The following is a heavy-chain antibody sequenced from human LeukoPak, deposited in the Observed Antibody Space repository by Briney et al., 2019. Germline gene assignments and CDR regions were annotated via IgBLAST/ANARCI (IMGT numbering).Heavy chain of an antibody. J-gene: IGHJ6*03. D-gene: IGHD1-26*01. V-gene: IGHV4-59*01. Sequence: SETLSLTCTVSGGSISSYYWSWIRQPPGKGLEWIGYIYYSGSTNYNPSLKSRVTISVDTSKNQFSLKLSSVTAADTSVYYCARESSQKGAHYMDVWGKGTTVTISS. CDR1: GGSISSYY. CDR3: ARESSQKGAHYMDV. CDR2: IYYSGST.